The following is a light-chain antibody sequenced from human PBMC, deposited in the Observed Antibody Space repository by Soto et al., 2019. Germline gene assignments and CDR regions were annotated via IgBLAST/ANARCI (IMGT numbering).Light chain of an antibody. CDR1: SSDVGGYIY. J-gene: IGLJ1*01. CDR2: EVS. CDR3: SSYTSSSTYV. Sequence: QSALTQPASVSGSHGQSITISCTGTSSDVGGYIYVSWYQQHPGKAPKLMIYEVSNRPSGVSNRFSGSKSGNTASLTISGLQAEDEADYYCSSYTSSSTYVFGTGTKVTVL. V-gene: IGLV2-14*01.